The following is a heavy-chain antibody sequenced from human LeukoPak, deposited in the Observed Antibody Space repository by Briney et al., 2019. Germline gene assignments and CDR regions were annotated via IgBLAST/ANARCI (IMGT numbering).Heavy chain of an antibody. CDR3: ARNEGYSGYDYVGY. J-gene: IGHJ4*02. D-gene: IGHD5-12*01. Sequence: SETLSLTCTVSGGSISSSYYYWGWIRQPPGKGLEWIGSIYFSGSTYYNPSLKSRATISVDTAKNQFSLKLSSVTAADTAVYYCARNEGYSGYDYVGYWGQGTLVTVSS. CDR1: GGSISSSYYY. CDR2: IYFSGST. V-gene: IGHV4-39*01.